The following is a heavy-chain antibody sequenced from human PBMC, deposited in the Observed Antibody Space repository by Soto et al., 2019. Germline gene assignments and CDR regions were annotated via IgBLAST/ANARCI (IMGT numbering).Heavy chain of an antibody. V-gene: IGHV5-51*01. J-gene: IGHJ4*02. CDR2: IYPGDSDT. CDR1: GYSFTSYW. Sequence: GESLKISCKGSGYSFTSYWIGWVRQMPGKGLEWMGIIYPGDSDTRYSPSFQGQVTISADKSISTAYLQWSSLKASDTAMYYCARACSSNSCYDVFDYWGQGTLVTVSS. D-gene: IGHD2-2*01. CDR3: ARACSSNSCYDVFDY.